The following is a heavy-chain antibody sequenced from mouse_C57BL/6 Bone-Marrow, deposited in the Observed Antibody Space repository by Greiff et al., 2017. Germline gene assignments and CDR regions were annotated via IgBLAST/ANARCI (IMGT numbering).Heavy chain of an antibody. Sequence: EVQLQQSGPELVKPGASVKISCKASGYTFTDYYMNWVKQSHGKSLEWIGDINPHNGGTSYNQKFKGKATLTVDKSSSTAYMELRSLTSEDSAVYYCARPGGSSYDFDCWGQGTTLTVSS. CDR3: ARPGGSSYDFDC. J-gene: IGHJ2*01. V-gene: IGHV1-26*01. CDR2: INPHNGGT. D-gene: IGHD1-1*01. CDR1: GYTFTDYY.